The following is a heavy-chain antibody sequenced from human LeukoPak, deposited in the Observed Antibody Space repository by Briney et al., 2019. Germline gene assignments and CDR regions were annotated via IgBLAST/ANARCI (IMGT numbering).Heavy chain of an antibody. V-gene: IGHV5-51*01. CDR3: ARSPIAAAGLFDY. D-gene: IGHD6-13*01. Sequence: GEALKISCQGSGYSFTSYWIGWVRQMHGKGLEWMGIIYPGDSDTRYSPSFQGQVTISADKSISTAYLQWSSLKASDTAMYYCARSPIAAAGLFDYWGQGTLVTVSS. J-gene: IGHJ4*02. CDR2: IYPGDSDT. CDR1: GYSFTSYW.